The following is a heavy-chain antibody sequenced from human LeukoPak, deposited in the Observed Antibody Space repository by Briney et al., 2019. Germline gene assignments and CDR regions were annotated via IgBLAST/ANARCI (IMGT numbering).Heavy chain of an antibody. D-gene: IGHD1-1*01. V-gene: IGHV3-48*03. CDR1: GFSISTYE. CDR3: ARGTLLNAFDI. CDR2: FRGSRGTI. J-gene: IGHJ3*02. Sequence: GGSLRLSCAASGFSISTYEMNWVRQAPGKGLEWVSYFRGSRGTIYYADSVRGRFTVSGDSAKNSLYLQMNSLRADDTAVYYCARGTLLNAFDIWGQGTMVTVSS.